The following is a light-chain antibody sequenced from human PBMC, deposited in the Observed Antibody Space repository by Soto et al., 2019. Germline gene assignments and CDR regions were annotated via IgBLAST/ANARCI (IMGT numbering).Light chain of an antibody. J-gene: IGKJ1*01. CDR2: GAS. CDR3: QQCDDWLRT. Sequence: IVMSQSLVAVSLSPREREALSCMASQSVGNNLAWYQQKPGQAPRLLIHGASTRATGIPARFSGSGSGTEFTLTISSLQSEDFAVYCCQQCDDWLRTSGQG. CDR1: QSVGNN. V-gene: IGKV3-15*01.